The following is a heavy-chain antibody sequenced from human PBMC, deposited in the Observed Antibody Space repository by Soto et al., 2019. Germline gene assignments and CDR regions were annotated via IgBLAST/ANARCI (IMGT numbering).Heavy chain of an antibody. V-gene: IGHV3-49*03. J-gene: IGHJ4*02. CDR2: IRSKAYGGTT. D-gene: IGHD3-3*01. CDR3: TRGGEEYYDFWSGYFPIPRNFDY. Sequence: GGSLRLSCTASGFTFGDYAMSWFRQAPGKGLEWVGFIRSKAYGGTTEYAASVKGKFTISRDDSRSIAYLQMNSLKTEDTAVYYCTRGGEEYYDFWSGYFPIPRNFDYWGQGTLVTVSS. CDR1: GFTFGDYA.